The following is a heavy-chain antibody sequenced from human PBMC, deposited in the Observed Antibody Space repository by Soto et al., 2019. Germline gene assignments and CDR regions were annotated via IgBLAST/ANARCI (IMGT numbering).Heavy chain of an antibody. D-gene: IGHD2-8*01. CDR3: ACGDIVLMVYAIPVDYYFDY. CDR1: GYTFTSYA. J-gene: IGHJ4*02. CDR2: INAGNGNT. V-gene: IGHV1-3*01. Sequence: ASVKVSCKASGYTFTSYAMHWVRQAPGQRLEWMGWINAGNGNTKYSQKFQGRVTITRDTSTSTAYMELSSLRSEDTAVYYFACGDIVLMVYAIPVDYYFDYWGQGTLVTVSS.